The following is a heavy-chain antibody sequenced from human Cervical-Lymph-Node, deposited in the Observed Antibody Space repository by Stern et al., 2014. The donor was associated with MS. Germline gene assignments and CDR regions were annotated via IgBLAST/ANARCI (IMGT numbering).Heavy chain of an antibody. CDR3: ARDQAVQWLVPSYYFHGMDV. Sequence: QVQLVQSGSELKKPWASVNVSCKASGYTFSSYIMNWGRQAPGQGLEWKGWINTQTGKPTYAQGITGRFVFYLDTSVSTAYLQISSLKAEDTAVYYCARDQAVQWLVPSYYFHGMDVWGQGTTVTVSS. CDR1: GYTFSSYI. D-gene: IGHD6-19*01. CDR2: INTQTGKP. J-gene: IGHJ6*02. V-gene: IGHV7-4-1*02.